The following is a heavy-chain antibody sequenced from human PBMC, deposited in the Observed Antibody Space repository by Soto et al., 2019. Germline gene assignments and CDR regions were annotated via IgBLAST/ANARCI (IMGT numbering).Heavy chain of an antibody. D-gene: IGHD4-17*01. CDR2: IIPIFGTA. CDR1: GGTCSSYA. J-gene: IGHJ3*02. Sequence: APVKVSCTASGGTCSSYAISWVRHAPGQGLEWMGGIIPIFGTANYAQKFQGRVTITADESTSTAYMELSSLRSEDTAVYYCAREAYGGAAFDIWGQGTMVTVSS. V-gene: IGHV1-69*13. CDR3: AREAYGGAAFDI.